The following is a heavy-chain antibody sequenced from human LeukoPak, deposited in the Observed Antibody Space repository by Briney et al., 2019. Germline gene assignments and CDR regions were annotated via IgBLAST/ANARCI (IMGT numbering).Heavy chain of an antibody. D-gene: IGHD1-26*01. V-gene: IGHV3-23*01. Sequence: GGSLRLSCAASGFTFDTYAMSWVRQAPGKGLEWVSVISGSGDSTEYADPVKGRFTISRDNSRNTLSLQMNNLRAEDTATYYCARDTYYSGSYIWFDPRGQGPWSPSPQ. CDR1: GFTFDTYA. J-gene: IGHJ5*02. CDR2: ISGSGDST. CDR3: ARDTYYSGSYIWFDP.